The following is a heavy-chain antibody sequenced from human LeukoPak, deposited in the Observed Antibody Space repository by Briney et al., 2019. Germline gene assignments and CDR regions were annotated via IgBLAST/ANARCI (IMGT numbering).Heavy chain of an antibody. V-gene: IGHV3-30*02. J-gene: IGHJ4*02. Sequence: GGSLRLSCAASGFTFRSYDMHWVRQATGKGLEWVAYIRYDGSNKYYADSVKGRFTISRDISKNTLYLQMNSLRAEDTAVYYCAKDRVFELWFEEASPYYFDYWGQGTLVTVSS. CDR2: IRYDGSNK. CDR3: AKDRVFELWFEEASPYYFDY. CDR1: GFTFRSYD. D-gene: IGHD3-10*01.